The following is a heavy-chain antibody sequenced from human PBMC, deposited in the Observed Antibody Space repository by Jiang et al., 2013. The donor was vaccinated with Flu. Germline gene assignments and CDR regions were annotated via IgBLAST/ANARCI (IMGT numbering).Heavy chain of an antibody. CDR3: AANGYTYGDY. CDR1: GGTFSSYV. Sequence: QSGAEVKKPGSSVKVSCKASGGTFSSYVISWVRQAPGQGLEWMGRIIAFSGSENYAQNFQGRVTMTADKSTSTVYMELSSLRSEDTAVYFCAANGYTYGDYWGQGTLVTVSS. V-gene: IGHV1-69*04. D-gene: IGHD5-18*01. CDR2: IIAFSGSE. J-gene: IGHJ4*02.